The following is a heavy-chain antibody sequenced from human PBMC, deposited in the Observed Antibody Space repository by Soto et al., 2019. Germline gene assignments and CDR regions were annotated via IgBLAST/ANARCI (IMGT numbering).Heavy chain of an antibody. CDR2: ISHDGGT. D-gene: IGHD3-10*01. CDR3: ARGQLVWYGDLTPYHRDMDV. Sequence: QVQLQQWGAGLLRPSETLSLTCAFYGGSFDDFYWSWVRQSPEKGLEWVGEISHDGGTNYSPSLPSRVSISVDTSKNQFSLHLRSVTAADTGLYYCARGQLVWYGDLTPYHRDMDVWGQGTTVTVSS. CDR1: GGSFDDFY. J-gene: IGHJ6*02. V-gene: IGHV4-34*02.